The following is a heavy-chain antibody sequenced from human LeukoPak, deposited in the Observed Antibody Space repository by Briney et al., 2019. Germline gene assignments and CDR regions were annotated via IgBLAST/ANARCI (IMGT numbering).Heavy chain of an antibody. V-gene: IGHV3-7*01. D-gene: IGHD1-1*01. CDR2: IKPDVSQR. CDR1: GFTFNSNW. CDR3: ARDYNWGWDY. J-gene: IGHJ4*02. Sequence: GSLRLSCAASGFTFNSNWMSWVRQAPGKGLEWVANIKPDVSQRYYVDSVRGRFTISRDNAKNSLYLQMNSLRAEDTAVYYCARDYNWGWDYWGQGTLVTVSS.